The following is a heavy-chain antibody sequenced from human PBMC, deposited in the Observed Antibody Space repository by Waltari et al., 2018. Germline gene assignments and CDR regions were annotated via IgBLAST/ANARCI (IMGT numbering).Heavy chain of an antibody. Sequence: EVQLVESGGGLVQPGGSLRLSCAASGFTYSLYWMHWVRQAPGKGLVWVPRRNSDGSSTSYADSVKGRFTSSKDNAKNTVYLQMNSLRAEDTAIYYCARGARRTTVTTGWWYFDLWGRGTLVTVSS. D-gene: IGHD4-17*01. CDR3: ARGARRTTVTTGWWYFDL. V-gene: IGHV3-74*01. CDR1: GFTYSLYW. J-gene: IGHJ2*01. CDR2: RNSDGSST.